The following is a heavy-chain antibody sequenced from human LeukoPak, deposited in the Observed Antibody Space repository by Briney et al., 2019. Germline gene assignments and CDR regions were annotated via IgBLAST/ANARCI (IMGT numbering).Heavy chain of an antibody. J-gene: IGHJ6*02. D-gene: IGHD5-18*01. V-gene: IGHV1-2*02. CDR2: INPNSGGT. Sequence: ASVKVSCKASGGTFSSYAISWVRQAPGQGLEWMGWINPNSGGTNYAQKFQGRVTMTRDTSISTAYMELSRLRSDDTAVYYCARVDTAMVFSYYYYGMDVWGQGTTVTVSS. CDR3: ARVDTAMVFSYYYYGMDV. CDR1: GGTFSSYA.